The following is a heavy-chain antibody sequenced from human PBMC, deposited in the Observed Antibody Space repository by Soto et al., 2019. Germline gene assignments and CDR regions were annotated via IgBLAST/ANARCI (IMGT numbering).Heavy chain of an antibody. V-gene: IGHV1-69*08. J-gene: IGHJ4*02. CDR3: AREAPRYCSSTSCPWDY. Sequence: QVQLVQSGAEVKKPGSSVKVSCKASGGTFSSYTISWVRQAPGQGIEWMGRIIPILGIANYAQKFQGRVTITADKSTSTAYMELSSLRSEDTAVYYCAREAPRYCSSTSCPWDYWGQGTLVTVSS. CDR2: IIPILGIA. CDR1: GGTFSSYT. D-gene: IGHD2-2*01.